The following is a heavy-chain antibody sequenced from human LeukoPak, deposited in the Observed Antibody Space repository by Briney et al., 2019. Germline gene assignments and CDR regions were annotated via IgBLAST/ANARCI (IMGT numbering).Heavy chain of an antibody. Sequence: GGSLRLSCAASGFTVSSNYMSWVRQAPGKGLEWVSYISSSSSTIYYADSVKGRFTISRDNVKNSLYLQMNSLRAEDTAVYYCAAEWELLNWGQGTLVTVSS. CDR3: AAEWELLN. J-gene: IGHJ4*02. V-gene: IGHV3-48*01. D-gene: IGHD1-26*01. CDR2: ISSSSSTI. CDR1: GFTVSSNY.